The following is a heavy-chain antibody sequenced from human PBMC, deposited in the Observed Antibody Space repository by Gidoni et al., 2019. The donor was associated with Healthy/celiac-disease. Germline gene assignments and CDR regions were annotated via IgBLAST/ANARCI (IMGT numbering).Heavy chain of an antibody. V-gene: IGHV3-30*04. CDR2: ISYDGSNK. D-gene: IGHD6-19*01. Sequence: GLEWVAVISYDGSNKYYADSVKGRFTISRDNSKNTLYLQMNSLRAEDTAVYYCAADRWLVLGYFDYWGQGTLVTVSS. J-gene: IGHJ4*02. CDR3: AADRWLVLGYFDY.